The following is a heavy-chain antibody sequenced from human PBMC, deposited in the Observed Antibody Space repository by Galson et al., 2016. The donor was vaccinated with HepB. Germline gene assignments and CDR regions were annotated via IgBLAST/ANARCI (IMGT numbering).Heavy chain of an antibody. V-gene: IGHV4-59*01. CDR2: IHYSGST. Sequence: SETLSLTCVVSGDSMSAYYWSWIRQPPGKGLEWIGYIHYSGSTNYNPSLKSRVTISIDTSKNQFSLTLSPVTAADTAVYYWTTYLVGHGGTGYWGKGTLVTVSS. J-gene: IGHJ4*02. D-gene: IGHD3-16*01. CDR3: TTYLVGHGGTGY. CDR1: GDSMSAYY.